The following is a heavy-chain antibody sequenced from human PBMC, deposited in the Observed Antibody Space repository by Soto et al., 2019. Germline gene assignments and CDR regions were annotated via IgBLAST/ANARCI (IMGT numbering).Heavy chain of an antibody. CDR1: GGSNSSSNW. CDR3: ARLYYDSRGYKYPFDY. D-gene: IGHD3-22*01. Sequence: SETLSLTCGVSGGSNSSSNWWSWVRQPPGKGLEWIGEIYHSGSTNYNPSLSIRVTISLDKSKNQFSLKLRSVTAADTAVYYCARLYYDSRGYKYPFDYWGQGTLVTVSS. CDR2: IYHSGST. J-gene: IGHJ4*02. V-gene: IGHV4-4*02.